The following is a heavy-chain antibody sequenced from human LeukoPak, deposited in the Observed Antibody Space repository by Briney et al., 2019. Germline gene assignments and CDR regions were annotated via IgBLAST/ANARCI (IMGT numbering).Heavy chain of an antibody. Sequence: ASVKVSCKASGYTFTSYYMHWVRQAPGQGLEWMGWINPNSGGTNYAQKLQGRVTMTTDTSTSTAYMELRSLRSDDTAVYYCARVVRTRYYYDSSGYYRYYFDYWGQGTLVTVSS. CDR2: INPNSGGT. V-gene: IGHV1-2*02. CDR1: GYTFTSYY. CDR3: ARVVRTRYYYDSSGYYRYYFDY. D-gene: IGHD3-22*01. J-gene: IGHJ4*02.